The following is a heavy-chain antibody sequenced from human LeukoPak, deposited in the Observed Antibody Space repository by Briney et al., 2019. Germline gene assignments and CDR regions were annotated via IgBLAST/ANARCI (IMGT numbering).Heavy chain of an antibody. CDR3: VRNIVGANAFDY. Sequence: SETLSLTCAVSGVSISSINWWSWVRQPPGKGLEWIGEFYHGGNTNYNLSLKSRVSISVDKSKNQFSLKLSSVTAADTAVYYCVRNIVGANAFDYWGQGTLVTVSS. CDR2: FYHGGNT. J-gene: IGHJ4*02. D-gene: IGHD1-26*01. CDR1: GVSISSINW. V-gene: IGHV4-4*02.